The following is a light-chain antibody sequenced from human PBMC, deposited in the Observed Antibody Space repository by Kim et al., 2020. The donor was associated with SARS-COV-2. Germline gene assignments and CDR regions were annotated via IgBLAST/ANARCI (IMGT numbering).Light chain of an antibody. CDR2: EVT. CDR1: RSDVGNYDY. J-gene: IGLJ2*01. CDR3: SSYAGSNNLVI. Sequence: QSALTQPPSASGSPGQSVTISCTGTRSDVGNYDYVSWYQQHPGKAPKVIIYEVTKRPSGVPERFSGSKSGNTASLTVSGLQAEDEADYYCSSYAGSNNLVIFGGGTQLTVL. V-gene: IGLV2-8*01.